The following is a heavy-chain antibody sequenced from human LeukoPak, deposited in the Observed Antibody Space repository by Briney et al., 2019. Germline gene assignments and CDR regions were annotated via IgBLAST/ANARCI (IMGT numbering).Heavy chain of an antibody. CDR3: ASDTSAGGDFWSGYGVA. V-gene: IGHV3-23*01. CDR2: ISGSGGST. J-gene: IGHJ6*04. D-gene: IGHD3-3*01. CDR1: GFTFSSYA. Sequence: GGSLRLSCAASGFTFSSYAMSWVRQAPGKGLEWVSAISGSGGSTYYADSVKGRFTISRDNSKNTLYLQMNSLRAEDTAVYYCASDTSAGGDFWSGYGVAWGKGTTVTVSS.